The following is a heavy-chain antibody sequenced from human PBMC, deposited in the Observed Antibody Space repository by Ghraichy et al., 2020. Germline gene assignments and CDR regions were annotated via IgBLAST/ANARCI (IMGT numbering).Heavy chain of an antibody. J-gene: IGHJ3*02. V-gene: IGHV3-7*03. D-gene: IGHD6-19*01. CDR3: AREVDSSGWGYPGAFYI. Sequence: GGSLRLSCAASGFTFSSYWMSWVRQAPGKGLEWVANIKQDGSEKYYVDSVKGRFTISRDNAKNSLYLQMNSLRAEDTAVYYCAREVDSSGWGYPGAFYIWGKGTMVTVSS. CDR1: GFTFSSYW. CDR2: IKQDGSEK.